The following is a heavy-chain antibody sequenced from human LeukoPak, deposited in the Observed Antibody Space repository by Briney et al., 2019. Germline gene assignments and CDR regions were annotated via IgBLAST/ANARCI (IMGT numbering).Heavy chain of an antibody. D-gene: IGHD5-12*01. Sequence: PGGSLRLSCAASGFTFSSYGMHWVRQAPGKGLEWVAVISYDGSNKYYADSVKGRFTISRDNSKNTPYLQMNSLRAEDTAVYYCAKDLGGNENYWGQGTLVTVSS. J-gene: IGHJ4*02. V-gene: IGHV3-30*18. CDR3: AKDLGGNENY. CDR1: GFTFSSYG. CDR2: ISYDGSNK.